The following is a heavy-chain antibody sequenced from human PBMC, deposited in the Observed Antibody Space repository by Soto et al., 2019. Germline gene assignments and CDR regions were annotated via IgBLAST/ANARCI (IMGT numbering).Heavy chain of an antibody. D-gene: IGHD6-13*01. CDR3: AIGEGSWYYYYGMDV. V-gene: IGHV3-23*01. J-gene: IGHJ6*02. CDR2: ISGSGGST. CDR1: GFTFSSYA. Sequence: EVQLLESGGGLVQPGGSLRLSCAASGFTFSSYAMSWVRQAPGQGLEWVSAISGSGGSTYYADSVKGRFTISRDKSKNTLYLQMNSLRAEDTAVYYCAIGEGSWYYYYGMDVWGQGTTVTVSS.